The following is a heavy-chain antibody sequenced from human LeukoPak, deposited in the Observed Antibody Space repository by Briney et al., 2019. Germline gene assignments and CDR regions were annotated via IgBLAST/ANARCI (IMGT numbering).Heavy chain of an antibody. V-gene: IGHV3-64D*06. CDR2: INSNGDGT. Sequence: GMSLRLSCSASGFTFSSYAMHWVRQAPGKGLEYVSGINSNGDGTYYTDSVKGRFTASRENSKNTLFLQMSSRRPDDTAVYYCVRDLQSQLLQSNWGQGTLVTVSS. J-gene: IGHJ4*02. D-gene: IGHD2-15*01. CDR1: GFTFSSYA. CDR3: VRDLQSQLLQSN.